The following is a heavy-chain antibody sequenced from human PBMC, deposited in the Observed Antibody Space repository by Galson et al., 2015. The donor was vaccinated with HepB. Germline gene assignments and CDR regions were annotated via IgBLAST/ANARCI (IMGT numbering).Heavy chain of an antibody. CDR2: INPNNGGT. D-gene: IGHD3-10*01. V-gene: IGHV1-2*02. CDR1: GYTFTGYY. Sequence: SVTVSCKASGYTFTGYYIHWVRQAPGQGLEWMGWINPNNGGTNYAQKFQGRVTMTRDTSISTAYMELSRLRSDDTVVYYCARGDMVRGVMSGFDPWGQGTLVTVSS. J-gene: IGHJ5*02. CDR3: ARGDMVRGVMSGFDP.